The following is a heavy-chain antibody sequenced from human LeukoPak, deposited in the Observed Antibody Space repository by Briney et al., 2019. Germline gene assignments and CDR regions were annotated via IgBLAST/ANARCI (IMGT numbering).Heavy chain of an antibody. J-gene: IGHJ4*02. CDR2: IYYSGST. V-gene: IGHV4-30-4*08. Sequence: SETLSLTCTVSGGSISNGDYYWSWIRQPPGKGLEWIGYIYYSGSTYYNPSLKSRVTISVDTSKNQFSLKLSSVTAADTAVYYCARDYYDSSGYYYIPFDYWGQGTLVTVSS. CDR3: ARDYYDSSGYYYIPFDY. CDR1: GGSISNGDYY. D-gene: IGHD3-22*01.